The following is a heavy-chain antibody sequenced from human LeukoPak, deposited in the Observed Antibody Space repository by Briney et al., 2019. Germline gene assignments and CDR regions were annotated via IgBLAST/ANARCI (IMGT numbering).Heavy chain of an antibody. V-gene: IGHV3-23*01. CDR3: AKDLRTYGSGIYRLPTVIFDY. CDR2: IIGSGGDT. J-gene: IGHJ4*02. CDR1: GFTFSNYA. D-gene: IGHD3-10*01. Sequence: PGGSLRLSCAASGFTFSNYAMSWVRQAPGKGLEWVSSIIGSGGDTYYADSVKGRFTISRDNSKNTLYLQMNSLRAEDTAVYYCAKDLRTYGSGIYRLPTVIFDYWGQRTLVTVSS.